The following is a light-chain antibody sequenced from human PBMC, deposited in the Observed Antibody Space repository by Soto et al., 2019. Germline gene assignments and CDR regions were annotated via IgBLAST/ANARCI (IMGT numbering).Light chain of an antibody. J-gene: IGKJ5*01. CDR3: QQYGSSPH. V-gene: IGKV3-20*01. CDR1: QSVSSSY. CDR2: GAS. Sequence: EIGLTQSPGTLSLSTGERATLSCRASQSVSSSYLAWYQQKPGQAPRLLIYGASSRATGIPDRFSGSGSGTEFTLTISRLEPEDFAVYYCQQYGSSPHFGQGTRLEIK.